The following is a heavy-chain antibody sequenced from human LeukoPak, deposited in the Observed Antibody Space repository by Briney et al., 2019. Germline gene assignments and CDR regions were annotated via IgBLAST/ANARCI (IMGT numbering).Heavy chain of an antibody. J-gene: IGHJ5*02. CDR3: ARGPYNWNYNWFDP. CDR2: ISAYNGNT. V-gene: IGHV1-18*01. Sequence: GASVKVSCKASGYTFTSYGISWVRQAPGQGLEWMGWISAYNGNTNYARKLQGRVTMTTDTSTSTAYMELRSLRSDDTAVYYCARGPYNWNYNWFDPWGQGTLVTVSS. D-gene: IGHD1-7*01. CDR1: GYTFTSYG.